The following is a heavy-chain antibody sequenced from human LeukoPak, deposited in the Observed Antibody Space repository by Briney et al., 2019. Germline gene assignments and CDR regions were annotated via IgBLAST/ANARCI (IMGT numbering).Heavy chain of an antibody. CDR1: GGTFSSYA. CDR2: IIPIFGTA. Sequence: SVKVSCKASGGTFSSYAISWVRQAPGQGLEWMGGIIPIFGTANYAQKFQGRATITADESTSTAYMELSSLRSEDTAVYYCATLTGTDVDAFDIWGQGTMVTVSS. D-gene: IGHD1/OR15-1a*01. CDR3: ATLTGTDVDAFDI. V-gene: IGHV1-69*13. J-gene: IGHJ3*02.